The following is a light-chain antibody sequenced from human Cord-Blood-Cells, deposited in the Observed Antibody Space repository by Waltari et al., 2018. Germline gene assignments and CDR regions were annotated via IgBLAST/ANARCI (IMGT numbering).Light chain of an antibody. CDR2: AAS. V-gene: IGKV1-8*01. Sequence: AIRMTQSPSSFSASTGDRVTITCRASQGISSYLAWYQQKPGKAPKLLIYAASTLQSEVPSRFSGSGSGTDFTLTISCLQSEDFATYYCQQYYRGYSFGQGTKLEIK. CDR1: QGISSY. CDR3: QQYYRGYS. J-gene: IGKJ2*03.